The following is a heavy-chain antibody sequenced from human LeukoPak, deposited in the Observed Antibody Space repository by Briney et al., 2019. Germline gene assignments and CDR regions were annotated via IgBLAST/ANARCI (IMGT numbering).Heavy chain of an antibody. Sequence: SETLSLTCTVSGGSISSYYWSWIRQPPGKGLEWIGYIYYSGSTNYNPPLKGRVTISVDTSKNQFSLKLSSVTAADTAVYYCAREGGNYWGQGTLVTVSS. D-gene: IGHD4-23*01. J-gene: IGHJ4*02. CDR1: GGSISSYY. CDR2: IYYSGST. V-gene: IGHV4-59*01. CDR3: AREGGNY.